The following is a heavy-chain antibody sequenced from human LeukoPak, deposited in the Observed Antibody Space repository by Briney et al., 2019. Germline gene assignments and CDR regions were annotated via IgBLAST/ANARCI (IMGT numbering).Heavy chain of an antibody. CDR2: FNPNSGGP. Sequence: ASVKVSCQASGYPLTGYYMPGVGQVPGQGLGWLGRFNPNSGGPNSAQPFQGGSPILGDTSTSTVYLELGSLGSKARAVSYFAGVHGDAWFEPWGQGTLVTVS. CDR1: GYPLTGYY. V-gene: IGHV1-2*06. CDR3: AGVHGDAWFEP. D-gene: IGHD3-10*01. J-gene: IGHJ5*02.